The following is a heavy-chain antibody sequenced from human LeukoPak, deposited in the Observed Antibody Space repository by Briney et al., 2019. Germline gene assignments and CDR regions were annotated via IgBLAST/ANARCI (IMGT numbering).Heavy chain of an antibody. J-gene: IGHJ6*02. CDR3: ATHFSRVVATHYYYYYYALDV. CDR2: FDPEDGET. CDR1: GYTLTELS. V-gene: IGHV1-24*01. D-gene: IGHD3-10*01. Sequence: ALVKVSCKVSGYTLTELSMHWVRQAPGKGLEWMGGFDPEDGETIYAQKFQGRVTMTEDTSTDTAYMELSSLRSEDTAVYYCATHFSRVVATHYYYYYYALDVWGQGTAVTVSS.